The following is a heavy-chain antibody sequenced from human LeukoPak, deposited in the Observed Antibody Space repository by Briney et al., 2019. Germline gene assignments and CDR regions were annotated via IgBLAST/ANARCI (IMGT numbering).Heavy chain of an antibody. CDR2: IYYSGST. Sequence: PSETLSLTCTVSGGSVTTSSYYWGWIRQPPGKGLEWIGSIYYSGSTYYNPSLKSRVTISVDTSKKQFSLKLGSVTAADTAVYYCARGVDGYNLDYWGQGTLVTVSS. CDR3: ARGVDGYNLDY. D-gene: IGHD5-24*01. J-gene: IGHJ4*02. V-gene: IGHV4-39*01. CDR1: GGSVTTSSYY.